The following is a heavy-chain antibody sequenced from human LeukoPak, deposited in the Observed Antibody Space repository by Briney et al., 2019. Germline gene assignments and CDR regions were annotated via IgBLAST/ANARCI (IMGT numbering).Heavy chain of an antibody. D-gene: IGHD1-26*01. CDR1: GFTFSSYS. CDR3: ARDLVGRRRGAFDI. V-gene: IGHV3-48*04. CDR2: ISESGSTT. Sequence: GGSLRLSCAASGFTFSSYSMNWVRQAPGKGLEWVSFISESGSTTYYGGSVKGRFTISRDNAKNSLYVQMNSLKVEDTAVYYCARDLVGRRRGAFDIWGQGTMVTVSS. J-gene: IGHJ3*02.